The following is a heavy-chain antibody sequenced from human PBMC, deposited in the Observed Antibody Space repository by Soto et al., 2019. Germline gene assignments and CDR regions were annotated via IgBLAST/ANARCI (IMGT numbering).Heavy chain of an antibody. V-gene: IGHV5-51*01. J-gene: IGHJ4*02. Sequence: GESLKIFCKGAGYSFSNYWIGWVRQKPGKGPEWMGIIYPADSENKYSPSFQGHVTFSVDKSITTAYLQWSRLKASDTAVYYCARHFSSSWYYFDNWGRGTLVTVSS. CDR1: GYSFSNYW. D-gene: IGHD3-22*01. CDR2: IYPADSEN. CDR3: ARHFSSSWYYFDN.